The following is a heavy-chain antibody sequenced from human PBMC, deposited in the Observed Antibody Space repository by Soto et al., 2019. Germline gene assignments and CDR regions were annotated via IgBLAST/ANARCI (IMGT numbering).Heavy chain of an antibody. J-gene: IGHJ5*02. Sequence: SETLSLTCTVSGGCISTKGYYWGYIRQPPGKGLEWIGSIFHSGSTYYNTSLKSRVTISVDTSKNQFSLKLSSVTAADTAVYYCARHLGDYYGSGSYSYWFDPWGQGTLVTVSS. CDR1: GGCISTKGYY. CDR2: IFHSGST. V-gene: IGHV4-39*01. D-gene: IGHD3-10*01. CDR3: ARHLGDYYGSGSYSYWFDP.